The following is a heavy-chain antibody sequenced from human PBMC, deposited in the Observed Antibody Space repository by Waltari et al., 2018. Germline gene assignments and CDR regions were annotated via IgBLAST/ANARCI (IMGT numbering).Heavy chain of an antibody. V-gene: IGHV4-39*01. D-gene: IGHD5-18*01. Sequence: QLQLQESGPGLVKPSETLSLTCTVSGGSISSSSYYWGWIRQPPGKGLEWIGSIYYSGSTYYNPSLKSRVTISVDTSKNQFSLKLSSVTAADTAVYYCARRGGYSYGFFDPWGQGTLVTVSS. CDR1: GGSISSSSYY. J-gene: IGHJ5*02. CDR3: ARRGGYSYGFFDP. CDR2: IYYSGST.